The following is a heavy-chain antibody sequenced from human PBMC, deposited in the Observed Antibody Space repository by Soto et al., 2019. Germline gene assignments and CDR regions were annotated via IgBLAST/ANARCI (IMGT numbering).Heavy chain of an antibody. Sequence: SETLSLTCSVSGGSISGYFWSWMRQPPGKELEWIGYIYYSGSTNYNPSLKSRITMSVDSSKNQFSLKLSSVTAADTAVYYCARHRYGSGSLYNWFDPWGQGTLVTVSS. CDR2: IYYSGST. CDR3: ARHRYGSGSLYNWFDP. CDR1: GGSISGYF. J-gene: IGHJ5*02. D-gene: IGHD3-10*01. V-gene: IGHV4-59*01.